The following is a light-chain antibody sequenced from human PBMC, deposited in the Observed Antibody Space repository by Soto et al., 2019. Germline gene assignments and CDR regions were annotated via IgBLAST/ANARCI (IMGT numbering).Light chain of an antibody. V-gene: IGKV1-39*01. J-gene: IGKJ2*01. CDR2: TAS. CDR3: QQSYSTPYT. Sequence: DLQMTLSPSSLSASVGDRVTITCRASQGISSYLNRYQQKQGKDPKLLIYTASSLQSSVPSRFSGNASSSAFTLTISSLKIEDFASYNRQQSYSTPYTLGQGTKLEIK. CDR1: QGISSY.